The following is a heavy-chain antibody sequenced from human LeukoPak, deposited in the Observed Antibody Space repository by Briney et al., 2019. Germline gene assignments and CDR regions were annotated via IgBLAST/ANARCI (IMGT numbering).Heavy chain of an antibody. D-gene: IGHD1-26*01. Sequence: PSETLSLTCTVSGASISSYYWSWIRQPPGKGLEWIGEINHSGSTNYNPSLKSRVTISVDTSKNQFSLKLSSVTAADTAVYYCARSGLSGSYYYYYMDVWGKGTTVTISS. CDR3: ARSGLSGSYYYYYMDV. V-gene: IGHV4-34*01. CDR2: INHSGST. J-gene: IGHJ6*03. CDR1: GASISSYY.